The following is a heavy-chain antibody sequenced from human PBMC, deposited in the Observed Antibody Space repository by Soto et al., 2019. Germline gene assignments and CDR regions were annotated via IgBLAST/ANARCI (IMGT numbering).Heavy chain of an antibody. CDR1: GYTFTGYY. J-gene: IGHJ4*02. CDR2: INPNSGGT. D-gene: IGHD3-10*01. CDR3: ARDLEPSLFTMVRGVTPTPDY. V-gene: IGHV1-2*02. Sequence: GASVKVSCKASGYTFTGYYMHWVRQAPGQGLEWMGWINPNSGGTNYAQKFQGRVTMTRDTSISTAYMELSRLRSDDTAVYYCARDLEPSLFTMVRGVTPTPDYWGQGTLVTVSS.